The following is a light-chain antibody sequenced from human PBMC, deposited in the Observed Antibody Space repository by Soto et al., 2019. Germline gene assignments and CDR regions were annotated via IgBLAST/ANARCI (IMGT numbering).Light chain of an antibody. CDR1: QSVSSSY. CDR3: QQYNTWRSIT. Sequence: EIVLTQSPGTLSLSPGERATLSCRASQSVSSSYLAWYQQKPGQAPRLLIYSASSRATGIPDRFSGSGSGTDFTLTISSLQSEDFAVYYCQQYNTWRSITFGQGTRLEI. CDR2: SAS. V-gene: IGKV3-20*01. J-gene: IGKJ5*01.